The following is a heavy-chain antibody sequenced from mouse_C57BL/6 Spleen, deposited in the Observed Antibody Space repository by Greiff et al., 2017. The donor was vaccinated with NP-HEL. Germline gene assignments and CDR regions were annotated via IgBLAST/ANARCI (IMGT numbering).Heavy chain of an antibody. D-gene: IGHD2-1*01. CDR2: IHPNSGST. Sequence: QVQLQQSGAELVKPGASVKLSCKASGYTFTSYWMHWVKQRPGQGLEWIGMIHPNSGSTNYNEKFKSKATLTVDKSSSTAYMQLSSLTSEDSAVYYCASNGNYGGFFDYWGQGTTLTVSS. V-gene: IGHV1-64*01. J-gene: IGHJ2*01. CDR3: ASNGNYGGFFDY. CDR1: GYTFTSYW.